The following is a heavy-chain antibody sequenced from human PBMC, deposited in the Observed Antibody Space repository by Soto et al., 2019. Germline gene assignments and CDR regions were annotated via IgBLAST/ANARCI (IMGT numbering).Heavy chain of an antibody. CDR2: IYPGDSDS. CDR3: ARLVGATTSGFDY. V-gene: IGHV5-51*01. Sequence: GESLKISCTASGYSFITYWIGWVRQMPGKGLEWLGVIYPGDSDSRYSPSFQGLVTISADKSVSTAYLQWSSLRASDTAMYYCARLVGATTSGFDYWVQGTLVTVSS. D-gene: IGHD1-26*01. J-gene: IGHJ4*02. CDR1: GYSFITYW.